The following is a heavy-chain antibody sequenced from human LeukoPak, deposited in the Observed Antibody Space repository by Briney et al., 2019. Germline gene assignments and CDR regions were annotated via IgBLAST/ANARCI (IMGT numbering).Heavy chain of an antibody. J-gene: IGHJ4*02. V-gene: IGHV3-30-3*01. CDR1: GFTFSSYA. CDR3: AGLWFGDRPPFDY. CDR2: ISYDGSNK. Sequence: GRSLRLSCAASGFTFSSYAMHWVRQAPGRGLEWVAVISYDGSNKYYADSVKGRFTISRDNSKNTLYLQMNSLRAEDTAVYYCAGLWFGDRPPFDYWGQGTLVTVSS. D-gene: IGHD3-10*01.